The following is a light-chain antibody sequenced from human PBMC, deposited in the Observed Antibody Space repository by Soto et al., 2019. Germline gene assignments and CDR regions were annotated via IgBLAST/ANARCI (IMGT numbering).Light chain of an antibody. CDR3: QQYDKWPPIT. Sequence: EVVLTQSPATLSVSPGERATLSCRASQSVVENLAWYQQKPGQAPRLLIYRASTRATGVPGRFSGGGSGTEFTLTIRSLQSEDFAVYYCQQYDKWPPITFGQGTRLEVK. J-gene: IGKJ5*01. CDR2: RAS. V-gene: IGKV3-15*01. CDR1: QSVVEN.